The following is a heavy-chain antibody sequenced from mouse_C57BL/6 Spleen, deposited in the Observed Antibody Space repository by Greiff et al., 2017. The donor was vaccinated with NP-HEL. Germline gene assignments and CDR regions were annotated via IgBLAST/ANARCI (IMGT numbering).Heavy chain of an antibody. CDR1: GYTFTSYW. CDR2: IDPSDSET. Sequence: VQLQQPGAELVRPGSSVKLSCKASGYTFTSYWMHWVKQRPIQGLEWIGNIDPSDSETHYKQKFQDKATLTVNKYSSTAYMQLSSLTSEDSAVYYCARYGYYGYAMDYWGQGTSVTVSS. CDR3: ARYGYYGYAMDY. J-gene: IGHJ4*01. V-gene: IGHV1-52*01. D-gene: IGHD2-3*01.